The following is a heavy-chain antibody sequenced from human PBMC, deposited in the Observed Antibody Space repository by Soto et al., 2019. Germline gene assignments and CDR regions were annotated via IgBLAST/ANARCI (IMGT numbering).Heavy chain of an antibody. Sequence: QVQLVESGGGVVQPGRSLRLSCAASGFTFSRYGMHWVRQAPGKGLECVAVLSYDGSNKYYADSVKGRFTISRDNSKNTLYLQMNSLRAEDTAVYYCAKDSYYDSSPRFYGMDVWGQGTTVTVSS. CDR3: AKDSYYDSSPRFYGMDV. V-gene: IGHV3-30*18. CDR1: GFTFSRYG. J-gene: IGHJ6*02. CDR2: LSYDGSNK. D-gene: IGHD3-22*01.